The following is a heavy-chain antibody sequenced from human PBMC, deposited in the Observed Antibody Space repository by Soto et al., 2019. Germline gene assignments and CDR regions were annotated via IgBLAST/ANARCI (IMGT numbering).Heavy chain of an antibody. D-gene: IGHD4-4*01. J-gene: IGHJ6*02. CDR2: ITWNSGTI. Sequence: EVQLVESGGGLVQPGRSLRLSCAASGFAFDDHGMHWVRQAPGKGLEWVSGITWNSGTIGYADSVKGRFTISRDNAKKSLYLQMNRLRPEDTALYFCAKDRRDLVSSFYTMDVWGQGTTVTVSS. CDR3: AKDRRDLVSSFYTMDV. CDR1: GFAFDDHG. V-gene: IGHV3-9*01.